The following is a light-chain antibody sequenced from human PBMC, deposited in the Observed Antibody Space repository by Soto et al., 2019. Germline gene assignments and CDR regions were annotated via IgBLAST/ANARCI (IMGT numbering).Light chain of an antibody. CDR3: AAWDDILSGVV. Sequence: QSVLTQPPSASGTPGQRVSISCSGSSSNIGRNSVNWYQRFPGTAPKLLIYNHNQRPSGVPDRFSGSKFGTSVSLVISGLQSKDEADYYCAAWDDILSGVVFGGGTKLTVL. V-gene: IGLV1-44*01. J-gene: IGLJ3*02. CDR1: SSNIGRNS. CDR2: NHN.